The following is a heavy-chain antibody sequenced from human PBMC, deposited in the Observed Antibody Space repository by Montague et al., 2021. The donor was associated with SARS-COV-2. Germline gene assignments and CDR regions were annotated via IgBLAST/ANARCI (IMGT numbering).Heavy chain of an antibody. CDR3: ARLGDGVVPSPILGVGPYYTNNYVDV. CDR2: IHHGGST. V-gene: IGHV4-34*01. D-gene: IGHD3-10*01. CDR1: GGSFSTYS. Sequence: SETLSLTCAVHGGSFSTYSWNWIRQPPGKGLEWIGEIHHGGSTNYNPSLKSRVTISADTSKNQFSLKLTSVAAADTAVYYCARLGDGVVPSPILGVGPYYTNNYVDVWGKGSPVTVSS. J-gene: IGHJ6*03.